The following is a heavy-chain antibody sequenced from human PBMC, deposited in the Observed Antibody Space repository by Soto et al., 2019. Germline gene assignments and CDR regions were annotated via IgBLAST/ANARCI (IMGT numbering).Heavy chain of an antibody. D-gene: IGHD2-15*01. CDR2: SHISGST. Sequence: QVQLQESGPGLVKASQTLSLTCTVSGGSITSDYWSWIRQPPGMGLERIGYSHISGSTSYNPSLQSRVTNSAHVSKNQSSVDMRSVNAAGSAVYYCSRCWWGANYWGLGTLATVTS. V-gene: IGHV4-59*01. CDR3: SRCWWGANY. J-gene: IGHJ4*01. CDR1: GGSITSDY.